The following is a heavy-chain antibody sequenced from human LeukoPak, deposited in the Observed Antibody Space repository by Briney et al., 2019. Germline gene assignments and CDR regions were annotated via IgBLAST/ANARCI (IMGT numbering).Heavy chain of an antibody. Sequence: PGGSLRLSCAASGFTFSSYAMSWVRQAPGRGLEWVSIISGGSGNTYYADSVKGRFSISRDNSMNTLYLQMNSLRVEDTAVYYCAKRIDCSGACPSHYWGQGTLVTVSS. CDR3: AKRIDCSGACPSHY. D-gene: IGHD2-15*01. CDR1: GFTFSSYA. V-gene: IGHV3-23*01. CDR2: ISGGSGNT. J-gene: IGHJ4*02.